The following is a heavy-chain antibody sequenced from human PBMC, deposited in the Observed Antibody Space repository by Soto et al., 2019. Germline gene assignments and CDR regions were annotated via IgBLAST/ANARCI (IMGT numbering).Heavy chain of an antibody. D-gene: IGHD6-13*01. CDR1: GFTVSSNY. J-gene: IGHJ4*02. Sequence: PGGSLRLSCAASGFTVSSNYMSWVRQAPGKGLEWVSVIYSGGSTYYADSVKGRFTISRDNSKNTLYLQMNSLRAEDTAVYYCARGGSSSWYSLDYWGQGTLVTVSS. V-gene: IGHV3-53*01. CDR3: ARGGSSSWYSLDY. CDR2: IYSGGST.